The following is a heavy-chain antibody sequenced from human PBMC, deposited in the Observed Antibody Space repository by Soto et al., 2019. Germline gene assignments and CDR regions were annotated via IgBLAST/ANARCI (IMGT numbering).Heavy chain of an antibody. D-gene: IGHD6-6*01. Sequence: GGSLRLSCAASAFTFSSYWMSWVRKAPGKGLEWVANIKQDGSEKYYVDSVKGRFTISRDNAKNSLYLQMNSLIAKDTAVYYCARDLFEAARRGGYAFDIWGQGTMVTVSS. CDR1: AFTFSSYW. J-gene: IGHJ3*02. V-gene: IGHV3-7*03. CDR2: IKQDGSEK. CDR3: ARDLFEAARRGGYAFDI.